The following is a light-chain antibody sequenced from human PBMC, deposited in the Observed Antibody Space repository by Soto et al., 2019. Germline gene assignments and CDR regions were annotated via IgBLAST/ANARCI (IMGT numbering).Light chain of an antibody. CDR1: QSISSW. Sequence: DIQMTQSPSTLSASVGDTVTITCRASQSISSWLAWYQQETGKAPKLLIYRASTLQSGVPSRFSASGSGTEFILTISSLQPDDFATYYCQLYNTYSGTFGQGTKVDIK. J-gene: IGKJ1*01. V-gene: IGKV1-5*03. CDR3: QLYNTYSGT. CDR2: RAS.